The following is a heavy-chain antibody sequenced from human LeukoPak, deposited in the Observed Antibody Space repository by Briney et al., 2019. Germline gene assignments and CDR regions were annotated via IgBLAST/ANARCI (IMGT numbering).Heavy chain of an antibody. J-gene: IGHJ4*02. V-gene: IGHV4-38-2*02. CDR1: AYSINSGYY. Sequence: PSETLSLTCTVSAYSINSGYYWGWIRQPSGKGLEWIGNIYHSGSTYYNPSLKSRVTISVDTSKNQFSLKLSSVTAADTAVYCARDQGILVALYYFDYWGQGTLATVSS. D-gene: IGHD2-8*02. CDR3: ARDQGILVALYYFDY. CDR2: IYHSGST.